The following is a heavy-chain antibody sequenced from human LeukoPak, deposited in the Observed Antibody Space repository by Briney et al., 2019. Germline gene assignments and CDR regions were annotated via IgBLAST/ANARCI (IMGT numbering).Heavy chain of an antibody. D-gene: IGHD6-19*01. CDR3: ARTSSSGLVGGYYFDY. J-gene: IGHJ4*02. CDR2: IHHSGST. CDR1: GYFISSCYY. Sequence: SETLSLTCTVSGYFISSCYYWGRIRQPPGKGLQWIASIHHSGSTYYNPSLKSRVTISVDTSKNQFSLKLRSVTDADTAVYYCARTSSSGLVGGYYFDYWGQGTLVTVSS. V-gene: IGHV4-38-2*02.